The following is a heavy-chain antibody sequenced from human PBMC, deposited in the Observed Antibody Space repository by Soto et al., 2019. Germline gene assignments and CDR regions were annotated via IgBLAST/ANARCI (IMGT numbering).Heavy chain of an antibody. CDR1: GFTFSSYG. D-gene: IGHD6-6*01. J-gene: IGHJ4*02. CDR2: ISYDGSNK. Sequence: QVQLVESGGGVVQPGRSLRLSCAASGFTFSSYGMHWVRQAPGKGLEWVAVISYDGSNKYYADSVKGRFTISRDNSKNTLYLQMNSLRAEDTAVYYCAKDSVSARLEYYFDYWGQGTLVTVSS. V-gene: IGHV3-30*18. CDR3: AKDSVSARLEYYFDY.